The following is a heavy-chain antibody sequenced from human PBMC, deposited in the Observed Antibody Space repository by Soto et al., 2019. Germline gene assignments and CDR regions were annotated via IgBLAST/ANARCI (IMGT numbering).Heavy chain of an antibody. D-gene: IGHD6-13*01. CDR3: ARDRSWTHDY. V-gene: IGHV3-33*01. CDR2: IWYDGSNK. J-gene: IGHJ4*02. Sequence: QVQLVESGGGVVQPGRSLRLSCAASGFTFSSYGMHWVRQAPGKGLEWVAVIWYDGSNKYYADSVKGRFTISRDNSKNTQYMQMNSLSADDTAVYYCARDRSWTHDYWGQGTLVTVSS. CDR1: GFTFSSYG.